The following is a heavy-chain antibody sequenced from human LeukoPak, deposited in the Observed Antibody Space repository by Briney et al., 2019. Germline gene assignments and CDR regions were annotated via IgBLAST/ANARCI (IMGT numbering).Heavy chain of an antibody. CDR2: IYPGDSDT. J-gene: IGHJ4*02. D-gene: IGHD5-18*01. CDR1: GYSFTSYW. Sequence: HGESLQISCKGSGYSFTSYWIGWVRQLPGKGLEWMGIIYPGDSDTRYSPSFQGQVTISADKSISTAYLQWSSLKASDTAMYYCARPYVDTAMVDYWGQGTLVTVSS. V-gene: IGHV5-51*01. CDR3: ARPYVDTAMVDY.